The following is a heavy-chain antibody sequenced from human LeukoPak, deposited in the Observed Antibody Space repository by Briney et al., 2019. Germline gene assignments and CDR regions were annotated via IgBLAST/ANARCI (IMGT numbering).Heavy chain of an antibody. CDR1: GFTFSGSA. J-gene: IGHJ6*03. V-gene: IGHV3-73*01. CDR3: TSIRESCGGDCFYYMDV. Sequence: GGSLRLSCAASGFTFSGSAIHWVRQASGKGLEWVGRIRSKANSYATAYAASVKGRFTISGDDSKNTADLQMNSLKTEDTAVYYCTSIRESCGGDCFYYMDVWGKGTTVTVSS. D-gene: IGHD2-21*01. CDR2: IRSKANSYAT.